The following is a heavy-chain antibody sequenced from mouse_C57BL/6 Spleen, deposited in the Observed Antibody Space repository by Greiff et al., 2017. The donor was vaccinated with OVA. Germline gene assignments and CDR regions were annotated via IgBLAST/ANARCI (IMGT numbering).Heavy chain of an antibody. CDR3: ARSDGYYPPYAMDY. D-gene: IGHD2-3*01. J-gene: IGHJ4*01. CDR2: INPSNGGT. CDR1: GYTFTSYW. V-gene: IGHV1-53*01. Sequence: VQLVESGTELVKPGASVKLSCKASGYTFTSYWMHWVKQRPGQGLEWIGNINPSNGGTNYNEKFKSKATLTVDKSSSTAYMQLSSLTSEDSAVYYCARSDGYYPPYAMDYWGQGTSVTVSS.